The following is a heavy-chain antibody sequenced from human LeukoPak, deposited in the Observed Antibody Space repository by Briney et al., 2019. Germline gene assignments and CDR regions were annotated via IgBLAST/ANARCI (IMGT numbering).Heavy chain of an antibody. CDR1: GGSISSYY. V-gene: IGHV4-59*01. J-gene: IGHJ4*02. CDR3: ARVSGSYYYFDY. D-gene: IGHD1-26*01. CDR2: IYYSGST. Sequence: SSETLSLTCTVSGGSISSYYWSWIRQPPGKGLEWIGYIYYSGSTNYNPSLKSRVTISVDTSKSQFSLKLSSVTAADTAVYYCARVSGSYYYFDYWGQGTLVTVSS.